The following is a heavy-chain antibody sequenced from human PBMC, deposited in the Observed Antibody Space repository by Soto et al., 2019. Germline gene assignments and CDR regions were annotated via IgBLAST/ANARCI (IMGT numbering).Heavy chain of an antibody. J-gene: IGHJ6*02. CDR2: IIPIFGTT. D-gene: IGHD5-18*01. CDR1: GGTFSSYA. V-gene: IGHV1-69*12. Sequence: QVQLVQSGAEVKKPGSSVKVSCKASGGTFSSYAISWVRQAPGQGLEWMGGIIPIFGTTNYAQKFQGRVTITADESTSTAYMELSSLRSEDTAVYYCARGELWLHGDYYYGMDVWGQGTTVTVSS. CDR3: ARGELWLHGDYYYGMDV.